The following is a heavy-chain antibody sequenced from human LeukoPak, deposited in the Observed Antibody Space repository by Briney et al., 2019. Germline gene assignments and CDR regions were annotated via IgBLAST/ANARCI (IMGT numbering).Heavy chain of an antibody. Sequence: PSQTLSLTCTVSGGSISSSSYYWGRIRQPPGKGLEWIGSTYYRGTTYYNPSLKSRVTISVDTSKTQFSLQLSSVTAADTAVYYCARDWNRYAYWGQGTLVTVSS. J-gene: IGHJ4*02. CDR1: GGSISSSSYY. V-gene: IGHV4-39*07. CDR2: TYYRGTT. D-gene: IGHD1-1*01. CDR3: ARDWNRYAY.